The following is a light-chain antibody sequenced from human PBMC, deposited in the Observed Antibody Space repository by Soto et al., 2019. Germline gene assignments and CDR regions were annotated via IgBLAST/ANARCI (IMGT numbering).Light chain of an antibody. J-gene: IGKJ2*01. CDR3: QQYATSPPT. V-gene: IGKV3-20*01. CDR1: QSVNSNY. Sequence: EIVLTQSPGTLSLSPGERATLSCRASQSVNSNYLAWYQQKPGQVPRPLIYGASIRAAGVPDRLSGSGSGTDFTLTISRLQPEDYVVYYCQQYATSPPTFGQGIKLEIK. CDR2: GAS.